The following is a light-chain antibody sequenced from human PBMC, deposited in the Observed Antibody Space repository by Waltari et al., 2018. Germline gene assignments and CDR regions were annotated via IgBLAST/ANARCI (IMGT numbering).Light chain of an antibody. CDR3: QQYYTTPPT. V-gene: IGKV4-1*01. CDR1: QSVFYSSNNKNY. Sequence: DIVMTQSPDSLAVSLGERATINCRSSQSVFYSSNNKNYIAWYQQKPGQHPKLLIYWASTRESGVPDRFSGSGSGTDFTLTISSLQAEDVAVYSCQQYYTTPPTFGQGTRLEIK. CDR2: WAS. J-gene: IGKJ5*01.